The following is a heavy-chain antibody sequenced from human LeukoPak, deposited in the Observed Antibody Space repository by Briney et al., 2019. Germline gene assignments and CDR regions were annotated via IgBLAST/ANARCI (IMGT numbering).Heavy chain of an antibody. Sequence: PSETLSLTCTVSGGSISSYYWSWIRQPAGKGLEWIGRISSSGSTNYNPSLKSRVTISVDTSKNQFSLKLNSVTAADTAVYYCAKSNGYGLVDIWGQGTMVTVSS. CDR1: GGSISSYY. CDR2: ISSSGST. D-gene: IGHD3-10*01. V-gene: IGHV4-4*07. CDR3: AKSNGYGLVDI. J-gene: IGHJ3*02.